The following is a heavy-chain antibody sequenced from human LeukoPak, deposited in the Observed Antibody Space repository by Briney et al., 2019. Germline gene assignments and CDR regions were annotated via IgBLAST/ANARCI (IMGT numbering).Heavy chain of an antibody. J-gene: IGHJ4*02. CDR2: IYYSGST. D-gene: IGHD6-13*01. CDR3: ARVLAAADYYFDY. Sequence: SQTLSLTCTVSGGSISSGGYYWSWIRQPPGKGLEWIGYIYYSGSTYYNPSLKSRVTISVDTSKNQFSLKLSSVTAADTAVYYCARVLAAADYYFDYWGQGTLVTVSS. CDR1: GGSISSGGYY. V-gene: IGHV4-30-2*01.